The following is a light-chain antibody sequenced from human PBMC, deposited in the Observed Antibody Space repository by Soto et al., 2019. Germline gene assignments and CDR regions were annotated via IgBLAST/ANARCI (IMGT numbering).Light chain of an antibody. CDR1: QDISKY. V-gene: IGKV1-33*01. CDR3: LQYDYLPLA. Sequence: DIRMTQSPSSLSASVGDRVTITCQASQDISKYLNWYQQKPGRAPKLLIYDASNLEPGVPSRFSGSGSGTHVTFTISGLQTEDFATYYCLQYDYLPLAFGGGTKVDMK. J-gene: IGKJ4*01. CDR2: DAS.